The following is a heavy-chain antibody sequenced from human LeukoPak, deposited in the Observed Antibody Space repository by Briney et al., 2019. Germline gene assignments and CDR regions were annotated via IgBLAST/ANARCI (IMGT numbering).Heavy chain of an antibody. CDR1: GFTFSSYW. J-gene: IGHJ5*02. CDR3: ARLALRHPPMVPYTWFAP. CDR2: IKQDGSEK. V-gene: IGHV3-7*01. Sequence: GGSLRLSCAASGFTFSSYWMTWVRQAPGKGLEWVANIKQDGSEKYYVDSVKGRFTISRDNAKNSLYLQMNSLRAEDTAVYYCARLALRHPPMVPYTWFAPWGQGTLATASS. D-gene: IGHD3-10*01.